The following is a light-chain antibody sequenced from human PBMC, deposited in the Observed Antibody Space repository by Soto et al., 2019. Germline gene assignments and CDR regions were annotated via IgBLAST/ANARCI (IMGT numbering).Light chain of an antibody. CDR1: QSVLYSLNNRNH. V-gene: IGKV4-1*01. Sequence: DIVMTQSPDSLAVSLGERATLNCKSSQSVLYSLNNRNHLAWYQKKPGQPPRLLVYWASTRESGVPDRFSGSGSGTDFSLTISSLQAEDGAVYYCQQYYRSPPSFGGGTRVEIK. J-gene: IGKJ4*01. CDR2: WAS. CDR3: QQYYRSPPS.